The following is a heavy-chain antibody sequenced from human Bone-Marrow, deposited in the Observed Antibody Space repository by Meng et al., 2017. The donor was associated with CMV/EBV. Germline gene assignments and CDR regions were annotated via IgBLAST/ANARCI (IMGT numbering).Heavy chain of an antibody. D-gene: IGHD1-1*01. Sequence: ASVKVSCKASGYTFTSYGISWVRQAPGQGLEWMGWISAYNGNTNYAQKLQGRVTMTTDTSTSTAYMELRSLRSDDTAVYYCARDLSALSRQRLDYWGQGTLVTVSS. CDR1: GYTFTSYG. CDR2: ISAYNGNT. V-gene: IGHV1-18*01. CDR3: ARDLSALSRQRLDY. J-gene: IGHJ4*02.